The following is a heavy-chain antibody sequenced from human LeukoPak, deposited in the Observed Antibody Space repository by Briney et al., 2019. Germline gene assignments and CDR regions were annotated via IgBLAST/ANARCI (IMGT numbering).Heavy chain of an antibody. CDR3: AREPRAPRNSSGWYEGFDY. V-gene: IGHV3-21*01. D-gene: IGHD6-19*01. J-gene: IGHJ4*02. CDR2: ISSSSSYI. CDR1: GFTFSSYS. Sequence: GGSLRLSCAASGFTFSSYSMNWVRQAPGKGLEWVSSISSSSSYIYYADSVKGRFTISRDNAKNSLYLQMNSLRAEDTAVYYCAREPRAPRNSSGWYEGFDYWGQGTLVTVSS.